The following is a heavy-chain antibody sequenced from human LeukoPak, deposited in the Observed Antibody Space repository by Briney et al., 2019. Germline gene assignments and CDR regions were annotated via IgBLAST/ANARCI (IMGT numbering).Heavy chain of an antibody. CDR2: IYTSGGT. Sequence: SETLSLTCSVSGGSISNYYWSWIRQPAGKGLEWIGRIYTSGGTNYNPSVKSRVTMLIDMSKKQLSLKLSSVTAADTAVYYCASGTMIRGVYLGPFDLWGRGTLVTVSS. D-gene: IGHD3-10*01. J-gene: IGHJ2*01. CDR1: GGSISNYY. CDR3: ASGTMIRGVYLGPFDL. V-gene: IGHV4-4*07.